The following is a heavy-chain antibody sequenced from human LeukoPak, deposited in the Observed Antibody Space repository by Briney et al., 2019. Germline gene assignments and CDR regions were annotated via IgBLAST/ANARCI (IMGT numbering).Heavy chain of an antibody. CDR1: GFTLSSYG. CDR2: IRGGGGNT. J-gene: IGHJ1*01. Sequence: GGSLRLSCAASGFTLSSYGMSWVRQAPGKGLEWVAAIRGGGGNTYYADCVKGRFTISRDNSNNTLYLHINSLRAEDTAVYYCAKSGGMTSVTHPRYFQHWGQGTLVTVSS. V-gene: IGHV3-23*01. CDR3: AKSGGMTSVTHPRYFQH. D-gene: IGHD4-17*01.